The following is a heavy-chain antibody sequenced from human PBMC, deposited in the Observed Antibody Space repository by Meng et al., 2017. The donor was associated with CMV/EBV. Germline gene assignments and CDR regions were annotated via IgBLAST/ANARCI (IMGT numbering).Heavy chain of an antibody. CDR1: GFTFSSYE. CDR2: ISSSGGTI. Sequence: GESLKISCATSGFTFSSYEMNWVRQAPGKGLEWVSYISSSGGTIYYADSVKGRFTISRDNAKNSLYLQMNSLRAEDTAVYYSATQGRSARPGYWGQGTLVTVSS. J-gene: IGHJ4*02. D-gene: IGHD6-6*01. CDR3: ATQGRSARPGY. V-gene: IGHV3-48*03.